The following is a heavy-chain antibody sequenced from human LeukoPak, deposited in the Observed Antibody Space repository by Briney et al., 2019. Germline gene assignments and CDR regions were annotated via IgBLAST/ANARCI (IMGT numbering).Heavy chain of an antibody. V-gene: IGHV3-21*01. CDR3: ARGDPLWFGELGFDY. J-gene: IGHJ4*02. Sequence: GESLRPSCAPSALTFSSYSMNWVSQAPGKGLEWVSSIISISSYIYYTDSVKGRFTISRDNAKNSLYLQMNSLRAEDTAVYYCARGDPLWFGELGFDYWGQGTLVTVSS. CDR1: ALTFSSYS. CDR2: IISISSYI. D-gene: IGHD3-10*01.